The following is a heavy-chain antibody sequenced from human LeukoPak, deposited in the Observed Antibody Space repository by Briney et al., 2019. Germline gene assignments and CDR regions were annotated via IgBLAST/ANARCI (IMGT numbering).Heavy chain of an antibody. Sequence: GGSLRLSCAASGFTFSSYSMNWVRQAPGKGLEWVSSISSSSSYIYYADSVKGRFIISRDNAKNSLYLQMNSLRAEDTAVYYCASIVVVTEVDAFDIWGQGTMVTVSS. CDR1: GFTFSSYS. D-gene: IGHD2-21*02. CDR3: ASIVVVTEVDAFDI. J-gene: IGHJ3*02. V-gene: IGHV3-21*01. CDR2: ISSSSSYI.